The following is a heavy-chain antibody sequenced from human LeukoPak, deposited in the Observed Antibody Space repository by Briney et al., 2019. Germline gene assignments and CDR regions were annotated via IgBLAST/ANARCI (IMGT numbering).Heavy chain of an antibody. J-gene: IGHJ5*02. CDR1: GYTFTIYD. CDR3: ARVVEGLDYDILTGYPNWFDP. Sequence: ASVTVSFTASGYTFTIYDINWVRQATGQGLEWMGWMNPNSGNTGYAQKFQGRVTMTRNTSISTAYMELSSLRSEDTAVYYCARVVEGLDYDILTGYPNWFDPWGQGTLVTVSS. D-gene: IGHD3-9*01. V-gene: IGHV1-8*01. CDR2: MNPNSGNT.